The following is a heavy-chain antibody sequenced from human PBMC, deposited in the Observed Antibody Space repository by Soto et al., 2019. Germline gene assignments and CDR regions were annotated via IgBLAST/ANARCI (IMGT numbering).Heavy chain of an antibody. CDR1: GGTFSSYA. CDR2: IIPIFGTA. CDR3: AKFHIGDGSHSASFAP. D-gene: IGHD2-2*03. Sequence: QVQLVQSGAEVKKPGSSVKVSCKASGGTFSSYAISWVRQAPGQGLEWMGGIIPIFGTANYAQKFQGRVTFTADESTRTTYMELSSLISQDTTGYHSAKFHIGDGSHSASFAPWGDGRLVT. V-gene: IGHV1-69*01. J-gene: IGHJ5*02.